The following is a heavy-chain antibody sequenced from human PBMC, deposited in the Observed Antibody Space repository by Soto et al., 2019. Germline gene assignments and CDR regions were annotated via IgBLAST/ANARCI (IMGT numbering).Heavy chain of an antibody. Sequence: SVKVSCKASGGTFSSYTISWVRQAPGQGLEWMGRIIPILGIANYAQKFQGRVTITADKSTSTAYMELSSLRSEDTAVYYCARAGYCSGGSCYRHWFDPWGQGTLVTVSS. J-gene: IGHJ5*02. CDR2: IIPILGIA. V-gene: IGHV1-69*02. CDR3: ARAGYCSGGSCYRHWFDP. CDR1: GGTFSSYT. D-gene: IGHD2-15*01.